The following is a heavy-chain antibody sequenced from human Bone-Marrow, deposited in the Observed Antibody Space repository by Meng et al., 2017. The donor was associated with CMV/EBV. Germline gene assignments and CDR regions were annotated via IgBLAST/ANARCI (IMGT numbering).Heavy chain of an antibody. V-gene: IGHV3-20*04. Sequence: GGSLRLSCAASGFTFDDYGMSWVRQAPGKGLEWVSGINWNGGSTGYADSVKGRFTISRDNAKNSLYLQMNSLRAEDTAVYYCAKDLTPQLVPTYFDYWGQGTLVTFSS. CDR2: INWNGGST. D-gene: IGHD6-6*01. CDR1: GFTFDDYG. CDR3: AKDLTPQLVPTYFDY. J-gene: IGHJ4*02.